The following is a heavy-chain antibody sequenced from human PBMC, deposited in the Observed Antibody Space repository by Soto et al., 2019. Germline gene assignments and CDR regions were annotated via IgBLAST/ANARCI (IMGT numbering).Heavy chain of an antibody. J-gene: IGHJ5*02. V-gene: IGHV3-73*01. CDR2: IRSKANSYAT. CDR3: TANDYGDYGWFDP. Sequence: PGGSLRLSCAASGFTFSGSAMHWVRQASGKGLEWVGRIRSKANSYATAYAASVKGRFTISRDDSKNTAYLQMNSLKTEDTAVYYCTANDYGDYGWFDPWGQGTLVTVSS. D-gene: IGHD4-17*01. CDR1: GFTFSGSA.